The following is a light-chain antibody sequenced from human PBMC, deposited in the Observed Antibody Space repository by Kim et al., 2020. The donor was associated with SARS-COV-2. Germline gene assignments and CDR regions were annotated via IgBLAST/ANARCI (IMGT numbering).Light chain of an antibody. CDR2: GNS. V-gene: IGLV1-40*01. CDR1: TSTIGAGYD. J-gene: IGLJ1*01. Sequence: VTISCTGSTSTIGAGYDVHWYQQLPGTAPKTLIYGNSNRPSGVPDRFSGSKTGTSGSLAITGLQAEDEADYYCQSYDSSLSALYVFGTGTKVNVL. CDR3: QSYDSSLSALYV.